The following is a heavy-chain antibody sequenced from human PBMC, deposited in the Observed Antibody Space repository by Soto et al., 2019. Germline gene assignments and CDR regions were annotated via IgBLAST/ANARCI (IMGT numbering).Heavy chain of an antibody. D-gene: IGHD6-13*01. Sequence: KPSETLSLTCAVYGGSFSGYYWSWIRQPPGKGLEWIGEINHSGSTNYNPSLKSRVTISVDTSKNQFSLKLSSVTAADTAVYYCARGRSSWYLNYFDYWGQGTLVTVSS. CDR3: ARGRSSWYLNYFDY. CDR1: GGSFSGYY. V-gene: IGHV4-34*01. J-gene: IGHJ4*02. CDR2: INHSGST.